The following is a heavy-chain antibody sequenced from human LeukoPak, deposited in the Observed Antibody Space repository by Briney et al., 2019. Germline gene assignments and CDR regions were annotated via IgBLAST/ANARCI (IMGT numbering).Heavy chain of an antibody. CDR2: LWYDGSNK. CDR3: ARDVVPAAIGWFDP. Sequence: GRSLRLPCAASVFHFSLFGMHPGPQAPGKGLEWGAVLWYDGSNKYYADSVKGRFTISRDNSKNTLYLQMNSLGAEDTAVYYCARDVVPAAIGWFDPWGQGTLVTVSS. CDR1: VFHFSLFG. D-gene: IGHD2-2*02. J-gene: IGHJ5*02. V-gene: IGHV3-33*01.